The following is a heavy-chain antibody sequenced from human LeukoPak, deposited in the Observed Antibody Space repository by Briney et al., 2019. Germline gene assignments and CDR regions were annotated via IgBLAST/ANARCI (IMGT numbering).Heavy chain of an antibody. CDR2: ISGSGGNT. D-gene: IGHD3-22*01. CDR1: GFTFSIYA. CDR3: AGDKRYDSSGYFQH. V-gene: IGHV3-23*01. J-gene: IGHJ1*01. Sequence: GGSLRLSCAASGFTFSIYAMSWVRQAPGKGLEWVSAISGSGGNTYYADSVKGRFTISRDNSKTMLYLQMNSLRVEDTAVYYCAGDKRYDSSGYFQHWGQGTLVTVSS.